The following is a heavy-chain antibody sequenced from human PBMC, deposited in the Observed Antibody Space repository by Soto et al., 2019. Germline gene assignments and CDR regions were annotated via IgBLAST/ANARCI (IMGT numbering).Heavy chain of an antibody. CDR3: ARTVLGPDLLADSFVDYYYYMDV. D-gene: IGHD3-9*01. Sequence: SETLSLTCTVSGGSISSYYWSWIRQPPGKGLEWIGYIYYSGSTNYNPSLKSRVTLSADTSKGQFSLKLNSVTAADTAVYYCARTVLGPDLLADSFVDYYYYMDVWGQGTTVTVSS. J-gene: IGHJ6*03. V-gene: IGHV4-59*08. CDR2: IYYSGST. CDR1: GGSISSYY.